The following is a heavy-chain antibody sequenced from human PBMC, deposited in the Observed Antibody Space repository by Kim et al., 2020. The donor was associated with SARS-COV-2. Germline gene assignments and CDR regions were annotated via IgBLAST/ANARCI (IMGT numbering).Heavy chain of an antibody. J-gene: IGHJ4*02. D-gene: IGHD3-10*01. V-gene: IGHV3-23*01. CDR2: INANGGST. CDR1: GFTFSSYA. CDR3: ASYFFGSGSYPGGY. Sequence: GGSLRPSCAASGFTFSSYAMSWVRQAPGKGLEWVSGINANGGSTYYADSVKGRFTISRDNSKNTLYLHMNSLRVEDTAVYYCASYFFGSGSYPGGYWGQG.